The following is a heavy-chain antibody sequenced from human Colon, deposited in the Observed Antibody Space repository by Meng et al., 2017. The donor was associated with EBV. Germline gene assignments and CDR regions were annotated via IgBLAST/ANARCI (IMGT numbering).Heavy chain of an antibody. CDR1: GVSISSNIR. CDR2: IDGSGST. D-gene: IGHD1-26*01. Sequence: QELGPGLVKPSGTLSLTCGVSGVSISSNIRWTWVSQPPGKGLEWIGDIDGSGSTNYNPSLNSRISISLDKSKNHFSLKVNSVTAADTAVYYCARGKQDAWELLAYWGQGALVTVSS. CDR3: ARGKQDAWELLAY. J-gene: IGHJ4*02. V-gene: IGHV4-4*02.